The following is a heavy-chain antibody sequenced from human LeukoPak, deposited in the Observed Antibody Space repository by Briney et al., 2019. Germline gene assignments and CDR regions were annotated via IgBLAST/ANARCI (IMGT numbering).Heavy chain of an antibody. V-gene: IGHV3-23*01. D-gene: IGHD3-16*02. CDR3: AKRGVVVRVFLVGFHKEAYYFDS. CDR2: LSGSAGGT. CDR1: GITLSNYG. J-gene: IGHJ4*02. Sequence: PGGSLRLSCGDSGITLSNYGMSWVRQAPGKGLEWVAGLSGSAGGTNYADSVKGRFTISRDNSKNTLFLQMDRLRAEDTAVYFCAKRGVVVRVFLVGFHKEAYYFDSWGQGAQVTVSS.